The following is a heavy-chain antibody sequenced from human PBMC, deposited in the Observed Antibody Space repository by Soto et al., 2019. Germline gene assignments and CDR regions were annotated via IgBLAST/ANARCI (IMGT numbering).Heavy chain of an antibody. CDR2: IFSNDEK. V-gene: IGHV2-26*01. Sequence: QVTLKESGPVLVKPTETLTLTCIVSGFSLSNARMGVSWIRQPPGKALEWLAHIFSNDEKSYSTSLKSRLIISKDTSKSQVVLTMTNMDPVDTATYYCVRIDRGYRSLDYWGQGTLVTVSS. D-gene: IGHD5-12*01. CDR1: GFSLSNARMG. CDR3: VRIDRGYRSLDY. J-gene: IGHJ4*02.